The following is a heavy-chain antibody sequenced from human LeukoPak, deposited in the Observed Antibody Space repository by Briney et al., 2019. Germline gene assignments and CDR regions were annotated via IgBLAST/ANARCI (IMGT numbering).Heavy chain of an antibody. CDR1: GGSFSDYY. Sequence: SETLSLTCAVYGGSFSDYYWNWIRQPPGKGLEWIGEISHSGRTNYNPSLKRRVTISIDTSKNQFSLKLRSVTAADTAVYYCARRLTTGTNDYWGQGNLVTVSS. CDR3: ARRLTTGTNDY. CDR2: ISHSGRT. D-gene: IGHD1-7*01. J-gene: IGHJ4*02. V-gene: IGHV4-34*01.